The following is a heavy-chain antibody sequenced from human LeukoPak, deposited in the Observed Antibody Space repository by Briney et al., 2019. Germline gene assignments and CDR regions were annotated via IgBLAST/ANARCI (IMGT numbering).Heavy chain of an antibody. CDR1: GYSISRGYY. J-gene: IGHJ6*04. CDR2: IYHSRST. V-gene: IGHV4-38-2*02. CDR3: ARDPLGFGELSYYDYGMDV. Sequence: PSETLSLTCAVSGYSISRGYYWGWIRQPPGKRLEWIGSIYHSRSTYYNTSLKNRLSIAVDTSKNQFSLKLSSVTAADTAVYYCARDPLGFGELSYYDYGMDVWGKGTTVTVSS. D-gene: IGHD3-10*01.